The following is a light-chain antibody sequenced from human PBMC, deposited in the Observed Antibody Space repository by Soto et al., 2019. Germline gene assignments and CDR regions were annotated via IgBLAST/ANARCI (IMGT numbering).Light chain of an antibody. J-gene: IGKJ5*01. CDR3: QQRSNWPL. V-gene: IGKV3-11*01. Sequence: TQSPSSLSASVGDRVTITCRASQSVSSYLAWYQQKPGQAPRLLIYDASNRATGIPARFSGSGSGTDFTLTISSLEPEDFAVYYCQQRSNWPLFGQGTRLENK. CDR2: DAS. CDR1: QSVSSY.